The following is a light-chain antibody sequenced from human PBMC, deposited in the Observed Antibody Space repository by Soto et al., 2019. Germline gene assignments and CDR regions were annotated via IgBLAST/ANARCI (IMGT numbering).Light chain of an antibody. V-gene: IGKV3-20*01. CDR1: QSVSSNF. Sequence: EIVLTQSPGTLSLSPGESATLSCRASQSVSSNFLAWFQQKPGQAPRLLIYGASSRATGIPDRFSGSGSGTDFTLTISRLEPEDFAVYYCQQYGISPRTVGEGTNVEIK. CDR2: GAS. CDR3: QQYGISPRT. J-gene: IGKJ1*01.